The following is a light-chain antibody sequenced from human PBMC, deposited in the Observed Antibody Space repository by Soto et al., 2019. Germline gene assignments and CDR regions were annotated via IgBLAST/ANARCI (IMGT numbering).Light chain of an antibody. V-gene: IGLV1-40*01. CDR2: GNT. CDR3: QSYDNTLSGPIYV. CDR1: SSNIGNNY. Sequence: QSVLTQPPSASGTPGQRVTISCSGSSSNIGNNYVYWYQQFPGRAPKLLIYGNTNRPSGVPDRFSGSKSATSASLAITGLQAEDEAIYYCQSYDNTLSGPIYVFGTGTKLTVL. J-gene: IGLJ1*01.